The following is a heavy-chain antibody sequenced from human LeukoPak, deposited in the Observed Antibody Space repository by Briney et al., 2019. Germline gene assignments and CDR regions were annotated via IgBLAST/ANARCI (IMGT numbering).Heavy chain of an antibody. J-gene: IGHJ5*02. CDR2: INPNSGGT. D-gene: IGHD6-19*01. CDR1: GYTFTDYY. Sequence: ASVKVSCKASGYTFTDYYLHWVRQAPGQGLEWVGRINPNSGGTKYEQKFQGRVTMTRDTSISTAYVELSRLRSDHTAVYYCASLYSSGGHYWFDPWGQGTLVAVSS. CDR3: ASLYSSGGHYWFDP. V-gene: IGHV1-2*06.